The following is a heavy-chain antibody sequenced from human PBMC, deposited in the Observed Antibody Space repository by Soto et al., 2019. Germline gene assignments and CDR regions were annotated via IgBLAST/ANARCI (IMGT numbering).Heavy chain of an antibody. Sequence: EVQLVESGGGLVQPGGSLRLSCAAAGFTFSSNDMNWVRQAPGKGLEWVSYISSSSSPIYYADSVRGRFTISRDNAKNSLYLQMNSLRAADTAVEYCVRTNRILDAFDIWGQGTMVTVSS. D-gene: IGHD2-15*01. CDR3: VRTNRILDAFDI. V-gene: IGHV3-48*01. CDR1: GFTFSSND. J-gene: IGHJ3*02. CDR2: ISSSSSPI.